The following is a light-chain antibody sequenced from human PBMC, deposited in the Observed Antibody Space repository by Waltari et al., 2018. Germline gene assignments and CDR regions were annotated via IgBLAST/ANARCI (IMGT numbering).Light chain of an antibody. J-gene: IGKJ3*01. CDR1: QSVLSTSNDRNY. CDR2: RAS. V-gene: IGKV4-1*01. CDR3: QQYYSTPT. Sequence: SQSVLSTSNDRNYLAWYQQKPGQPPRLLIYRASTRESGVPDRFSGSGSRTDFTLTISSLQAEDVAVYYCQQYYSTPTFGPGTKVDI.